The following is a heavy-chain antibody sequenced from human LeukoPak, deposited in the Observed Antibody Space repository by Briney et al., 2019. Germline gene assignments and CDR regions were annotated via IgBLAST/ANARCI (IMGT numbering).Heavy chain of an antibody. CDR3: ARATAVAGYFDY. V-gene: IGHV3-30-3*01. D-gene: IGHD6-19*01. Sequence: GGSLGLSCAASGFTFSSYAMHWVRQAPGKGLEWVAVISYDGSNKYYADSLKGRFTISRDNSKNTLYLQMNSLRAEDTAVYYCARATAVAGYFDYWGQGTLVTVSS. J-gene: IGHJ4*02. CDR1: GFTFSSYA. CDR2: ISYDGSNK.